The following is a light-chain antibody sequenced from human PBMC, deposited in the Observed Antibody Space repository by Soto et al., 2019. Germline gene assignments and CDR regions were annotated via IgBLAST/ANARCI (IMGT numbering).Light chain of an antibody. J-gene: IGKJ1*01. CDR1: QSVRSN. Sequence: EIVMTQTPATLSVSPGERDTLSCRASQSVRSNLAWYQQKPGQAPRLLIYGASSRATGIPDRFSGSGSGTEFSLTISSLQSEDFAVYYCQQYNNWWTFGQGTNVEIK. CDR2: GAS. CDR3: QQYNNWWT. V-gene: IGKV3-15*01.